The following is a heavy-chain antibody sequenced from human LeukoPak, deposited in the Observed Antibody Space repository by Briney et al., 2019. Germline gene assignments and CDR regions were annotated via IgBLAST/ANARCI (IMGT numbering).Heavy chain of an antibody. Sequence: GGSLRLSCAASGFTFSSYGMHWVRQAPGKGLEWVAFIRYDGSNKYYADSVKGRFTISRDNSKNTLYLQMNSLRAEDTAVYYCAKDPQGASSSWYLDYFDYWGQGALVTVSS. CDR3: AKDPQGASSSWYLDYFDY. CDR2: IRYDGSNK. V-gene: IGHV3-30*02. CDR1: GFTFSSYG. D-gene: IGHD6-13*01. J-gene: IGHJ4*02.